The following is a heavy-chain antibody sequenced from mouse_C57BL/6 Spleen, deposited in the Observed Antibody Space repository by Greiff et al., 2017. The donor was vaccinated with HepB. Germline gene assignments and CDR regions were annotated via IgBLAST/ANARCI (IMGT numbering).Heavy chain of an antibody. CDR1: GYAFSSSW. J-gene: IGHJ2*01. V-gene: IGHV1-82*01. Sequence: QVQLKESGPELVKPGASVKISCKASGYAFSSSWMNWVKQRPGKGLEWIGRIYPGDGDTNYNGKFKGKATLTADKSSSTAYMQLSSLTSEDSAVYSCARRGLTGTWDYWGQGTTLTVSS. CDR2: IYPGDGDT. D-gene: IGHD4-1*01. CDR3: ARRGLTGTWDY.